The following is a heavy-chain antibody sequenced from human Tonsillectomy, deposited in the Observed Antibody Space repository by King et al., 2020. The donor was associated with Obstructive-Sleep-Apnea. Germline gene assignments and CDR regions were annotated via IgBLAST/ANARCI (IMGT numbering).Heavy chain of an antibody. J-gene: IGHJ4*02. Sequence: VQLVESGGGVVQPGRSLRLSCAASGFTFSTYEMHWVRQAPGKGLEWVAVISYDGSDKYYADSVKGRFTISRDNSKNTLSLQRNSLTTEDTAVFYCATYGDYPGSSFDYWGQGTLVTVSS. D-gene: IGHD4-17*01. V-gene: IGHV3-30*04. CDR3: ATYGDYPGSSFDY. CDR1: GFTFSTYE. CDR2: ISYDGSDK.